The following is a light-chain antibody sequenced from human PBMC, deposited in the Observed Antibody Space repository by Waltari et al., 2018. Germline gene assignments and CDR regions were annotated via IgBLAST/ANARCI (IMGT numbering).Light chain of an antibody. J-gene: IGLJ1*01. CDR2: EVF. Sequence: QSALTQPPSLSGTPDTSITLPSRGPHIYVGSYDLVSWYQQHPGQAPKLLICEVFKRPPDTSSRFSGAKSGSTASLTISGLQPEDEADYYCCSYAGRGTYVFGSGTKVTVL. CDR3: CSYAGRGTYV. V-gene: IGLV2-23*02. CDR1: HIYVGSYDL.